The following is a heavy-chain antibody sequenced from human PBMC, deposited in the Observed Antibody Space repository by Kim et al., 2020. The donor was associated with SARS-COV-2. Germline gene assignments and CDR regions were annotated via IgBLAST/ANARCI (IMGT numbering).Heavy chain of an antibody. Sequence: SETLSLTCTVSGGSISSGGYYWSWIRQHPGKGLEWIGYIYYSGSTYYNPSLKSRVTISVDTSKNQFSLKLSSVTAADTAVYYCARDPRKNPVPLGYYYYYGMGVWGQGTTVTVSS. V-gene: IGHV4-31*03. CDR3: ARDPRKNPVPLGYYYYYGMGV. CDR1: GGSISSGGYY. CDR2: IYYSGST. J-gene: IGHJ6*02.